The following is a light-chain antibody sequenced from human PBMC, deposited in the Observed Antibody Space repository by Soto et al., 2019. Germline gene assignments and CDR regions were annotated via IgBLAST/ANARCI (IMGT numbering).Light chain of an antibody. Sequence: EVVMTQSPATLSLSPGERATLSCRASQSVTKNLAWYQQRPGQAPRLLIYGASTRATGVPARFSGSGSGTEFSLTISSLQSEDFAVYYCQQYNNWPPSYTFGQGTNLEIK. CDR3: QQYNNWPPSYT. CDR1: QSVTKN. V-gene: IGKV3-15*01. CDR2: GAS. J-gene: IGKJ2*01.